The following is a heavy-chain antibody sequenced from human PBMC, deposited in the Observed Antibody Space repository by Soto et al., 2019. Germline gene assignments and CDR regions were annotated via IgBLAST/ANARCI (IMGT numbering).Heavy chain of an antibody. CDR1: GFTFSSYG. J-gene: IGHJ6*02. CDR2: IWYDGSNK. CDR3: ARDYCGSGVRGMDV. V-gene: IGHV3-33*01. Sequence: QVQLVESGGGVVQPGRSLRLSCAASGFTFSSYGMHWVRQAPGKGLEWVAVIWYDGSNKYYADSVKGRFTISRDNSKNARDLEMNSLRAEGTAVYYCARDYCGSGVRGMDVWGQGTTVTVPS. D-gene: IGHD3-10*01.